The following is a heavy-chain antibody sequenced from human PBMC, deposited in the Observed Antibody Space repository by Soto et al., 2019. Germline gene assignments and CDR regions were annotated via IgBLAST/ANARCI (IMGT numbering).Heavy chain of an antibody. CDR3: ARGLGGYNYPSGFYYGMDV. CDR2: IIPIFGTA. J-gene: IGHJ6*02. D-gene: IGHD5-18*01. V-gene: IGHV1-69*13. Sequence: GASVKVSCKASWGTFSSYAISWVRKAPGQGLEWMGGIIPIFGTANYAQKFLGRVTITADESTSTVYMELSSLRSEDTAVYYCARGLGGYNYPSGFYYGMDVLGQGTTDTV. CDR1: WGTFSSYA.